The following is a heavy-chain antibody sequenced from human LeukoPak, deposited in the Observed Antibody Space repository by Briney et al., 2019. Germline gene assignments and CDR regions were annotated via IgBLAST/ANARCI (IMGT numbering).Heavy chain of an antibody. CDR2: ISGSGGST. Sequence: GGSLRLSCVASGFTFSSYGMSWVRQAPGTGLEWVSGISGSGGSTYYAASVKGRFTISRDNSKQTLYLQMNSLRAEDTAVYYCAKDRGWLPFDYWGQGTLVTVSS. D-gene: IGHD5-24*01. J-gene: IGHJ4*02. CDR1: GFTFSSYG. V-gene: IGHV3-23*01. CDR3: AKDRGWLPFDY.